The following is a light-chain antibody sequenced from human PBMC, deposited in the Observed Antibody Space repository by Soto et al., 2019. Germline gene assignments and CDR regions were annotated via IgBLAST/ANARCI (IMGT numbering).Light chain of an antibody. V-gene: IGLV2-11*01. CDR1: SSDVGGYNY. J-gene: IGLJ1*01. CDR3: CSYAGSYSLYV. CDR2: DVS. Sequence: QSALTQPRSVSWSPGQSVTISCTGTSSDVGGYNYVSWYQHHPGKAPKLIIYDVSERPSGVPDRFSGSKSGNTASLTISGLQAEDEADYYCCSYAGSYSLYVFGTGTKVTVL.